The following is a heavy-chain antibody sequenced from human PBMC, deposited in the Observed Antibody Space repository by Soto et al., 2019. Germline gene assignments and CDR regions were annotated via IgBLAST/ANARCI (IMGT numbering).Heavy chain of an antibody. J-gene: IGHJ2*01. D-gene: IGHD4-17*01. V-gene: IGHV3-23*01. CDR1: GFTFSSYA. CDR2: ISGSGDST. Sequence: EVQLLESGGGLVQPGGTLRLSCAASGFTFSSYAMSWVRQAPGKGLEWVSAISGSGDSTYYADSVKGRFTISRDNSKNTQYLQMNSLRAEDTAVYYCAKRTVGWYFDLWGRGTLVTVSS. CDR3: AKRTVGWYFDL.